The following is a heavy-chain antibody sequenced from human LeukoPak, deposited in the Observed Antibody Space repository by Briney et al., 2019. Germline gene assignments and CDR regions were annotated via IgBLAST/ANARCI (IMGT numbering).Heavy chain of an antibody. Sequence: GGSLRLSCAASGFTFSDYYMSWIRQAPGKGLEWVSYISSSGSTIYYADSVKGRFTISRDNAKNSLYLQMNSLRAEDTAVYYCASRGYCSSTSCYTPWFDPWGQGTLVTVSS. J-gene: IGHJ5*02. V-gene: IGHV3-11*04. CDR1: GFTFSDYY. D-gene: IGHD2-2*02. CDR3: ASRGYCSSTSCYTPWFDP. CDR2: ISSSGSTI.